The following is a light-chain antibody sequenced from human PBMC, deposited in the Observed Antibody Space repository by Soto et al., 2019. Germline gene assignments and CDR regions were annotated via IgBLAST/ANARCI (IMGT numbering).Light chain of an antibody. CDR3: QQRSNSPLT. Sequence: EILFTQSPATLSLSPGERGTLSCRASQSASSYLAWYQQRPGQAPRILIYDASNRATGIPARFSGSGSGTDCTLTISRLEPEDFSVYYCQQRSNSPLTFGPGTKVDIK. CDR2: DAS. J-gene: IGKJ3*01. V-gene: IGKV3-11*01. CDR1: QSASSY.